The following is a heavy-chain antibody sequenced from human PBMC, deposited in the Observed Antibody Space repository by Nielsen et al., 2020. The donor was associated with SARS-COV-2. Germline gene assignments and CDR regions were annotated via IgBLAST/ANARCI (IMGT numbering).Heavy chain of an antibody. CDR2: IYYSGST. CDR3: ARGSAVWGYYGSGSYSTYFDY. CDR1: GGSISSYY. D-gene: IGHD3-10*01. J-gene: IGHJ4*02. Sequence: LRLSCTVSGGSISSYYWSWIRQPPGKGLEWIGYIYYSGSTNYNPSLKSRVTISVDTSKNQFSLKLSSVTAADTAMYYCARGSAVWGYYGSGSYSTYFDYWGQGTLVTVSS. V-gene: IGHV4-59*01.